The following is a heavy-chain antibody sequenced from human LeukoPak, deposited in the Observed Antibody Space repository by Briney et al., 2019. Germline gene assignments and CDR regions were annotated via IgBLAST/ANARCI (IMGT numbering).Heavy chain of an antibody. CDR2: FDPEDGET. D-gene: IGHD1-26*01. CDR1: GYTLTELS. Sequence: GASVKVSCKVSGYTLTELSMHWVRQAPGKGLEWMGGFDPEDGETIYAQKFQGRVTMTEDTSTDTAYMELSSLRSEDTAVYYCATWGGRGSYLDPIKSPNDAFDIWGQGTMVTVSS. V-gene: IGHV1-24*01. CDR3: ATWGGRGSYLDPIKSPNDAFDI. J-gene: IGHJ3*02.